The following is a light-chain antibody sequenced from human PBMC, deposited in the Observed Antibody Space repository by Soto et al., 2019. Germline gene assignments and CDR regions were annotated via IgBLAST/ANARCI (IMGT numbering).Light chain of an antibody. CDR1: SSNIGNNY. CDR3: GTWDSSLSAAV. V-gene: IGLV1-51*01. J-gene: IGLJ2*01. Sequence: QSVLTQPPSVSAAPGQRVTISCSGSSSNIGNNYVSWYQHLPGTAPKLLIFDNNKRPSEIPDRFSGSKSGTSATLGITGLQTGDEADYYCGTWDSSLSAAVFGGGTQLTVL. CDR2: DNN.